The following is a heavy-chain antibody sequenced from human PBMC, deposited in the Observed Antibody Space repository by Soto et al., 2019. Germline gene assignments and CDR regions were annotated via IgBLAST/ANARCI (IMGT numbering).Heavy chain of an antibody. CDR2: INHSGST. V-gene: IGHV4-34*01. D-gene: IGHD6-13*01. CDR3: ARGRAYSSSWSERRFDP. J-gene: IGHJ5*02. Sequence: KPSETLSLTCAVYGGSFSGYYWSWIRQPPGKGLEWIGEINHSGSTNYNPSLKSRVTISVDTSKNQFSLKLSSVTAADTAVYYCARGRAYSSSWSERRFDPWGQGTLVTVSS. CDR1: GGSFSGYY.